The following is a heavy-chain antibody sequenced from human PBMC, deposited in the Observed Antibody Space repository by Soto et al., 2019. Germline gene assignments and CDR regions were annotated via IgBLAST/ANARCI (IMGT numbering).Heavy chain of an antibody. CDR3: ARRNSGYDRGDFDY. V-gene: IGHV4-39*01. CDR1: GGSISSTSYY. CDR2: VYYSGNT. J-gene: IGHJ4*02. D-gene: IGHD5-12*01. Sequence: QLQLQESGPGLVKASETLSLTCTVSGGSISSTSYYWGWIRQPPGKGLEWIGNVYYSGNTYYNPSLKSRVTISVDTSKNQFSLKLTSVTAADTAVYYCARRNSGYDRGDFDYWGQGTLVTVSS.